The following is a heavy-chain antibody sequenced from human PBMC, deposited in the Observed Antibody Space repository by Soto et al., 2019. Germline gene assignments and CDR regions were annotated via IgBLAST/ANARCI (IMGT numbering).Heavy chain of an antibody. CDR2: IIPILGIA. V-gene: IGHV1-69*10. J-gene: IGHJ4*02. CDR3: AREVGGDSSGYYYFDY. CDR1: GGTFSSYA. D-gene: IGHD3-22*01. Sequence: ASVKVSCKASGGTFSSYAISWVRQAPGQGLEWMGGIIPILGIANYAQKFQGRVTITADKSTSTAYMELSSLRSEDTAVYYCAREVGGDSSGYYYFDYWGQGTLVTVSS.